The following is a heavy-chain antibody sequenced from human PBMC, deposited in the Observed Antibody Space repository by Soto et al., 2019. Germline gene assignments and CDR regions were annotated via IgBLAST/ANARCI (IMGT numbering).Heavy chain of an antibody. D-gene: IGHD3-10*01. J-gene: IGHJ3*02. V-gene: IGHV4-59*08. CDR2: IYYSGST. CDR3: ARHRITMVRGVVGAFDI. Sequence: SETLSLTCTVSGGSISSYYWSWIRQPPGKGLEWIGYIYYSGSTNYNPSLKSRVTISVDTSKNQFSLKLSSVTAAHTAVYYCARHRITMVRGVVGAFDIWGQGTMVTVSS. CDR1: GGSISSYY.